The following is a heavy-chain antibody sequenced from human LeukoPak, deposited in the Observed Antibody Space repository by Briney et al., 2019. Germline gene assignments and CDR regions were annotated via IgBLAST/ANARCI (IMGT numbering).Heavy chain of an antibody. CDR2: INHSGST. CDR1: GGSFSGYY. D-gene: IGHD3-3*01. J-gene: IGHJ4*02. CDR3: ARGHYVLRFLEWSTPFDY. Sequence: PSETLSLTCAVYGGSFSGYYWSWIRQPPGKGLEWIGEINHSGSTNYNPSLKSRVTISVDTSKNQFSLKLSSVTAADTAVYYCARGHYVLRFLEWSTPFDYWGQGTLVTVSS. V-gene: IGHV4-34*01.